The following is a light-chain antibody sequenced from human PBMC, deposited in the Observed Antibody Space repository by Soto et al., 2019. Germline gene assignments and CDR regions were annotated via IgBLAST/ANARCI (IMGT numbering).Light chain of an antibody. V-gene: IGKV1-5*01. J-gene: IGKJ5*01. CDR3: QQYNNWPPT. Sequence: DIQMTQSPSTLSASLGDRVTITCRASQNIERWLAWYQQKPGKAPKLLLYDVSSLESGVPSRFRGSGSATEFILTINGLQPDDFAVYYCQQYNNWPPTFGQGTRLEIK. CDR2: DVS. CDR1: QNIERW.